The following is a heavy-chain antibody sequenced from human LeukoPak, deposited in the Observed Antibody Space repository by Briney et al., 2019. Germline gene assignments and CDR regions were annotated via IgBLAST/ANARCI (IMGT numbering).Heavy chain of an antibody. Sequence: GGSLRLSCAASGFTVSSNYMSWVRQAPGKGLEWVAFIRYDGSNKYYADSVKGRFTISRDNSKNTLYLQMNSLRAEDTAVYYCAKARRHYYDSSGPLGDYWGQGTLVTVSS. CDR1: GFTVSSNY. V-gene: IGHV3-30*02. CDR2: IRYDGSNK. CDR3: AKARRHYYDSSGPLGDY. D-gene: IGHD3-22*01. J-gene: IGHJ4*02.